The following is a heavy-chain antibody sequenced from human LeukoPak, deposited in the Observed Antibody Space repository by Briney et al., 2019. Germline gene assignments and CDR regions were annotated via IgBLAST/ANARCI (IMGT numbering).Heavy chain of an antibody. J-gene: IGHJ6*03. V-gene: IGHV3-53*01. Sequence: GGSLRLSGAASGFTVSSNYMSWVRQAPGKGLEWVSVIYSGGSTYYADSVKGRFTISRDNSKNTLYLQMNSLRAEDTAVYYCARDSFDTAMVRSLTYYYYYMDVWGKGTTVTVSS. D-gene: IGHD5-18*01. CDR1: GFTVSSNY. CDR2: IYSGGST. CDR3: ARDSFDTAMVRSLTYYYYYMDV.